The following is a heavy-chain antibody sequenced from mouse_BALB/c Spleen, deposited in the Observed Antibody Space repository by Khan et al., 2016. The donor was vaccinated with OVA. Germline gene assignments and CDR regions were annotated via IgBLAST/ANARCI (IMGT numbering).Heavy chain of an antibody. Sequence: VQLQQSGPELMKPGASVKISCKASGYSFTSYYMHWMKQSHGKSLAWIGYIDPFNADTDYNQKFKGKATLTVDKSSNTAYMHLTSLTSEGSAVYYCARGTFAYWGHGTLVTVSA. V-gene: IGHV1S135*01. D-gene: IGHD3-3*01. J-gene: IGHJ3*01. CDR1: GYSFTSYY. CDR2: IDPFNADT. CDR3: ARGTFAY.